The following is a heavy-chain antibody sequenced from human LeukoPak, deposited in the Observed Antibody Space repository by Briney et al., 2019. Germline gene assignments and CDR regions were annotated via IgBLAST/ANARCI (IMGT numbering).Heavy chain of an antibody. V-gene: IGHV3-11*01. J-gene: IGHJ4*02. CDR1: GFTFSDYY. CDR3: ARVPVASGLDY. CDR2: ISSSGSTI. D-gene: IGHD3-3*02. Sequence: GGSLRLSCAASGFTFSDYYMSWIRQAPGNGLEWVSYISSSGSTIYYADSVKGRFTISRDNAKNSLYLQMNSLRAEDTAVYCCARVPVASGLDYWGQGTLVTVSS.